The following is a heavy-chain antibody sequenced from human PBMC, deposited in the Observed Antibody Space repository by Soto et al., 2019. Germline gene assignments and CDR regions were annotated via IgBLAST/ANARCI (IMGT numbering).Heavy chain of an antibody. CDR3: ARGRYGDY. CDR1: GYIFTTYG. D-gene: IGHD1-1*01. CDR2: ISAHNGNT. J-gene: IGHJ4*02. Sequence: QVHLVQSGAEVKKPGASVKVSCKGSGYIFTTYGITWVRQAPGQGLEWMGWISAHNGNTNYAQKLQGRVTVTRDTPTSTAYMELRNLRSDDTAVYYCARGRYGDYWGQGAQVTVSS. V-gene: IGHV1-18*01.